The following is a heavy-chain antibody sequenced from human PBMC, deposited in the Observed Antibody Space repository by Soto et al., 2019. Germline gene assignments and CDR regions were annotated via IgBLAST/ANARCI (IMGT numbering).Heavy chain of an antibody. CDR3: ARDRCSGTRPGPCREEPNFDY. D-gene: IGHD1-7*01. J-gene: IGHJ4*02. CDR1: GGTFSSYA. CDR2: IIPIFGTA. Sequence: SVKVSCKASGGTFSSYAISWVRQAPGQGLEWMGGIIPIFGTANYAQKFQGRVTITADESTSTAYMELSSLRSEDTAVYYCARDRCSGTRPGPCREEPNFDYWGKGTLVTVSS. V-gene: IGHV1-69*13.